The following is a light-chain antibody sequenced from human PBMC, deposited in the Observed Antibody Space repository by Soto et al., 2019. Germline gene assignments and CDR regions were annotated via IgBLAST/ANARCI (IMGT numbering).Light chain of an antibody. CDR1: QSISSY. CDR3: QHYKSYPLT. V-gene: IGKV1-39*01. J-gene: IGKJ4*01. Sequence: DIQMSQSPSSLSASVGDRVTISCRARQSISSYLNWYQQKPGTAPKLLIYATSSLQSGVPSRFSGSGSGTDFTLTISSLQPEDFATYYCQHYKSYPLTFGGGTKVDI. CDR2: ATS.